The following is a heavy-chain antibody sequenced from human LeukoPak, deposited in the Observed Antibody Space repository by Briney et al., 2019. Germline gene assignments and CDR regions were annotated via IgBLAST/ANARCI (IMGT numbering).Heavy chain of an antibody. CDR1: GFTFSHYT. CDR2: IRGSGSIT. V-gene: IGHV3-23*01. D-gene: IGHD4-17*01. J-gene: IGHJ3*02. CDR3: GRDPNGDYIGAFDM. Sequence: GGSLRLSCAVSGFTFSHYTMVWVRQVPGKGLEWLSAIRGSGSITQYADSVKDRFTIFRDNSKNTLYLQMNNLRAEDTAVYYCGRDPNGDYIGAFDMWGQGTVVTVSS.